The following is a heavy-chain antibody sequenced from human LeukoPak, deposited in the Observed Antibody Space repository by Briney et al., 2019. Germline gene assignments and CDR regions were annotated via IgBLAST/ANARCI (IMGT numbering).Heavy chain of an antibody. CDR3: ATDLGSSWIY. J-gene: IGHJ4*01. CDR1: GYTFTGYY. Sequence: ASVKVSCKASGYTFTGYYLHWVRQSPGQGLEWMGWINPNSGGTNYAQKFQGRVTMTRDTSISTAYMELSRLSSDDTAVYYCATDLGSSWIYWGQGTLVTVSS. V-gene: IGHV1-2*02. D-gene: IGHD6-13*01. CDR2: INPNSGGT.